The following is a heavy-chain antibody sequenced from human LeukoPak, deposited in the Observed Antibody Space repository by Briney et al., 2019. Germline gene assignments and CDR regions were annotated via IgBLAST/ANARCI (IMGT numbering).Heavy chain of an antibody. CDR1: GGSISSYY. J-gene: IGHJ4*02. D-gene: IGHD3-10*01. Sequence: SETLSLTCTVSGGSISSYYWSWIRQPPGKGLEWIGYIYYSGSTNYNPSLKSRVTISVDTSKNQFSLKLSSVTAADTAVYYCARGGGNYYGSGSRLNYFDYWGQGTLVTASS. CDR3: ARGGGNYYGSGSRLNYFDY. CDR2: IYYSGST. V-gene: IGHV4-59*01.